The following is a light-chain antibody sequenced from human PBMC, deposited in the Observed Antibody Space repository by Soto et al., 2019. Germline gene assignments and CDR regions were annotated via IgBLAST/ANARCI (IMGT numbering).Light chain of an antibody. V-gene: IGLV3-25*03. CDR3: QSADSSGTSLYV. J-gene: IGLJ1*01. CDR2: KDS. CDR1: ALPKQY. Sequence: SCELTQPPSESVSPGQTARITCSGDALPKQYAYWYQQKPGQAPVLVIYKDSERPSGIPERFSGSSSGTTVTLTISGVQAEDEADYYCQSADSSGTSLYVFGTGTKLTVL.